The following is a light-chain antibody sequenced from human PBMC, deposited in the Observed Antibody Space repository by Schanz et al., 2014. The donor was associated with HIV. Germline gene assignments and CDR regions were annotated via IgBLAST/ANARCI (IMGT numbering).Light chain of an antibody. CDR2: DVN. Sequence: QSALTQPASVSGSPGQSITISCTGTSSDVGGSNYVPRYQQHPVKAPKVIIYDVNNRPSGGSDRFSGSKSGNTASLTISGLQAEDEADYYCSSYTSSNTVVFGGGTKLTVL. CDR1: SSDVGGSNY. V-gene: IGLV2-14*03. CDR3: SSYTSSNTVV. J-gene: IGLJ2*01.